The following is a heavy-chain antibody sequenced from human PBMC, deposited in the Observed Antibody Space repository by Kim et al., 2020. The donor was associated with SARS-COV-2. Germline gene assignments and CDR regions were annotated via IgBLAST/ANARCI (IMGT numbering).Heavy chain of an antibody. CDR1: GGSFSGYY. CDR2: INHSGST. Sequence: SETLSLTCAVYGGSFSGYYWSWIRQPPGKGLEWIGEINHSGSTNYNPSLKSRVTISVDTSKNQFSLKLSSVTAADTAVYYCARGRPCPPGYCTESRWFDPWGQGTLVTVSS. D-gene: IGHD2-8*02. CDR3: ARGRPCPPGYCTESRWFDP. V-gene: IGHV4-34*01. J-gene: IGHJ5*02.